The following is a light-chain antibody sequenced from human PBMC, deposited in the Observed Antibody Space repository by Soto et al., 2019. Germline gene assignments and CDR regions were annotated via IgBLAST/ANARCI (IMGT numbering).Light chain of an antibody. J-gene: IGKJ4*01. Sequence: MTQSPATLSLSPGERATLSCRASPSVTNFLAWYQQKPGQAPRLLMYGASIRAAGVPDRFSGSGSGTEFTLTISSLQSEYFAVYYCQQYNNWPPFTFGGGTKVDIK. V-gene: IGKV3D-15*01. CDR3: QQYNNWPPFT. CDR2: GAS. CDR1: PSVTNF.